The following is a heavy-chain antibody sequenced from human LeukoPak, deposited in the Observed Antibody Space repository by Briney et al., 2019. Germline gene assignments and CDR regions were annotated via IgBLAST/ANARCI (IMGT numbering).Heavy chain of an antibody. J-gene: IGHJ3*02. CDR3: ARGATTTDAFDI. Sequence: ASVKVSCKASGYTFTSYDINWVRQATGQGLEWMGWMNPNSGNTGYAQKFQGRVTITRNTSIGTAYMELSSLRSEDTAVYYCARGATTTDAFDIWGQGTMVTVSS. CDR1: GYTFTSYD. V-gene: IGHV1-8*03. CDR2: MNPNSGNT. D-gene: IGHD1-26*01.